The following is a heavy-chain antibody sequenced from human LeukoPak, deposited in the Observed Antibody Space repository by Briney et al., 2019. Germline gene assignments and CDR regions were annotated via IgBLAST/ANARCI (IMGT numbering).Heavy chain of an antibody. V-gene: IGHV3-7*01. CDR1: LGSHC. CDR2: IKEDGTQK. J-gene: IGHJ4*02. CDR3: TRDQT. Sequence: GGSLRLSCVGALGSHCMGWVRQAPGMGLEWVANIKEDGTQKYYMDSMKGQFAISRDNAESSLFLQMNNLRVEDAAVYYCTRDQTWGQGTLVTVSS.